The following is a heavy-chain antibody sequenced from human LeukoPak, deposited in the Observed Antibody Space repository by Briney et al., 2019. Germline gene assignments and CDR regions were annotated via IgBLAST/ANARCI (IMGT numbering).Heavy chain of an antibody. D-gene: IGHD1/OR15-1a*01. CDR1: GGSISSGDYY. CDR3: ARGSGTGTAYYFDY. CDR2: IYYSGST. Sequence: PSQTLSLTCTVSGGSISSGDYYWSWIRQPPGKALEWIGYIYYSGSTYYNPSLKSRVTISVDTSKNQFSLKLSSVTAADTAVYYCARGSGTGTAYYFDYWGQGTLVTVSS. V-gene: IGHV4-30-4*08. J-gene: IGHJ4*02.